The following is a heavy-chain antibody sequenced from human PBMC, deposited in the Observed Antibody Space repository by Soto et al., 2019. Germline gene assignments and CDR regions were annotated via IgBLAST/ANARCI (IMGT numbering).Heavy chain of an antibody. D-gene: IGHD6-6*01. J-gene: IGHJ5*02. CDR2: INAHSGGT. CDR3: AKDLTRQLAYWLDP. V-gene: IGHV1-2*02. CDR1: GFSFTGYY. Sequence: ASVKVSCKASGFSFTGYYIHWLRQAPGQGLEWMGWINAHSGGTEYAQKFQGRVTLTRDTSIATAYLTLTSPTSDDTALYYCAKDLTRQLAYWLDPWGQGTQVTVSS.